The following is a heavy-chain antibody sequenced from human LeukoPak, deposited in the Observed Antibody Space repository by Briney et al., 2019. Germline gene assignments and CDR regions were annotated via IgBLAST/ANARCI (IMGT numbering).Heavy chain of an antibody. J-gene: IGHJ4*02. D-gene: IGHD5-24*01. CDR3: AKDYVEMATIEGSEAN. Sequence: PGGSLRLSCAASGFTFDDYAMHWVRQAPGKGLEWVSGISWNSGSIGYADSVKGRFTISRDNAKNSLYLQMNSLRAEDTAVYYCAKDYVEMATIEGSEANWGQGTLVTVSS. CDR1: GFTFDDYA. V-gene: IGHV3-9*01. CDR2: ISWNSGSI.